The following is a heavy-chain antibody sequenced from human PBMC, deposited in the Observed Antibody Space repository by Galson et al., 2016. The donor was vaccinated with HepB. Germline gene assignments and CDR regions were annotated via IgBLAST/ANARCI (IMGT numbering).Heavy chain of an antibody. CDR3: MKGPFSSGWSNWFDP. D-gene: IGHD6-19*01. CDR2: IDNNGGTA. CDR1: GFTFSSFA. V-gene: IGHV3-64D*06. Sequence: SLRLSCAASGFTFSSFAMHWVRQSPGRGLECVSGIDNNGGTAYYADTVRGRFTISRDKSRNTLYLQMGSLRADDTAVYYCMKGPFSSGWSNWFDPWGQGTLVTVSS. J-gene: IGHJ5*02.